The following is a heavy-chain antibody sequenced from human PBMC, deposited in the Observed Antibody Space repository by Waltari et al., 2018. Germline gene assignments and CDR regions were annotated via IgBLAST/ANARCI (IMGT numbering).Heavy chain of an antibody. D-gene: IGHD3-3*01. J-gene: IGHJ3*02. V-gene: IGHV4-31*03. CDR2: INNSRST. Sequence: QVQLQESGPGLVKPSQTLSLTCTVSGGSISSGGSYWSWIRQHPGKGLEVIGYINNSRSTYYNPTLKSRVTISVDTSKNQFSLKLSSVTAADTAVYYCARIDDPFGFDIWGQGTMVTVSS. CDR3: ARIDDPFGFDI. CDR1: GGSISSGGSY.